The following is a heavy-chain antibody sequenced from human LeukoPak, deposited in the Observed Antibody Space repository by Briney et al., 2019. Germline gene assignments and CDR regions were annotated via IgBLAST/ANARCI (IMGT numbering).Heavy chain of an antibody. CDR3: ARGSAFDI. CDR2: AYYRSKWYI. V-gene: IGHV6-1*01. Sequence: SQTLSLTCAISGDSVSSDIAAWNWVRQSPSRGLEWLGRAYYRSKWYIDYAVPLKSRMIINPDTSKNQFSLQLNSVTPEDTAVYYCARGSAFDIWGQGTMVTVAS. J-gene: IGHJ3*02. CDR1: GDSVSSDIAA.